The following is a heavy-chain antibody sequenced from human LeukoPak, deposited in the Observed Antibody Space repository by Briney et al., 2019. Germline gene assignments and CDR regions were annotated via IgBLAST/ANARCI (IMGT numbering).Heavy chain of an antibody. CDR2: ISDVGSN. CDR3: ASGSGIEPDDY. Sequence: PSETLSLTCTVSGVSISTYYWSWIRQHPGKGLEWIGYISDVGSNDYNPSLKSRVTISVDTSKNQFSLKLSSVTAADTAVYYCASGSGIEPDDYWGQGTLVTVSS. V-gene: IGHV4-59*01. J-gene: IGHJ4*02. CDR1: GVSISTYY. D-gene: IGHD3-10*01.